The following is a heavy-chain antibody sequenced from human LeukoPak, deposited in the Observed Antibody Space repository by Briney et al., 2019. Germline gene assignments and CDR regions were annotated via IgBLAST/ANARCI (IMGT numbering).Heavy chain of an antibody. D-gene: IGHD3-10*01. CDR1: GFTFSNYW. Sequence: GGSLRLSCAASGFTFSNYWMSWVRQAPGKGLEWVANIKEDGTEKNYVDSVKGRFTISRDNAKNSLYPQMASLRAEDTAVYYCAKYYYISGTYQAFDYWGQGTLVTVSS. CDR3: AKYYYISGTYQAFDY. CDR2: IKEDGTEK. J-gene: IGHJ4*02. V-gene: IGHV3-7*02.